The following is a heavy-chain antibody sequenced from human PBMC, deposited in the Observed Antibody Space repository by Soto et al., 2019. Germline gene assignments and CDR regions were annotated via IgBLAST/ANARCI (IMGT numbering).Heavy chain of an antibody. CDR2: ISGSGGST. Sequence: GGSLRLSCAASGFTFSSYAMSWVRQAPGKGLEWVSAISGSGGSTYYADSVKGRFTISRDNSKKTLYLQMNSLRAEDMAVYYWAKDSSGWYPDSGVEDWFDPWGQGTLVTVSS. CDR3: AKDSSGWYPDSGVEDWFDP. J-gene: IGHJ5*02. V-gene: IGHV3-23*01. D-gene: IGHD6-19*01. CDR1: GFTFSSYA.